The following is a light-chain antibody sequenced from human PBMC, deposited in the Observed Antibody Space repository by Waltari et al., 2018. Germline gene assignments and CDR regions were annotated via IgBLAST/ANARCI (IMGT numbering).Light chain of an antibody. CDR1: QSVLYSSNIKNY. J-gene: IGKJ1*01. Sequence: DIVMTHSPDSLALSLRERATINCKSSQSVLYSSNIKNYLAWYQQKPGQPPKLLIYCASTWEPGVPSRFSGSGSGTDFTLTISSLQPEDVAAYYCQQYYSTPRTFGQGTKVE. CDR2: CAS. V-gene: IGKV4-1*01. CDR3: QQYYSTPRT.